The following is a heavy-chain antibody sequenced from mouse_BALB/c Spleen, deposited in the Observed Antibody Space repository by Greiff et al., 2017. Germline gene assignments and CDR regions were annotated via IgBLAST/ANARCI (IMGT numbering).Heavy chain of an antibody. CDR1: GFTFSSFG. CDR2: ISSGSSTI. J-gene: IGHJ2*01. D-gene: IGHD2-14*01. CDR3: ARYRYDYFDY. Sequence: EVMLVESGGGLVQPGGSRKLSCAASGFTFSSFGMHWVRQAPEKGLEWVAYISSGSSTIYYADTVKGRFTISRDNPKNTLFLQMTSLRSEDTAMYYCARYRYDYFDYWGQGTTLTVSS. V-gene: IGHV5-17*02.